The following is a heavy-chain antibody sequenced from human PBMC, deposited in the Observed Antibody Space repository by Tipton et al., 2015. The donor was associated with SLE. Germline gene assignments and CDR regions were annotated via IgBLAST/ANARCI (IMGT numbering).Heavy chain of an antibody. CDR1: GFSISSGSY. CDR2: IYHTGTT. CDR3: ARDRVGGGGHFDY. D-gene: IGHD2-15*01. Sequence: TLSLTCAVSGFSISSGSYWAWIRQPPGKGLEWIGTIYHTGTTYYKPSLNSRVTISVDTSKNQFSLKLRSVTAADTAVYYCARDRVGGGGHFDYWGQGTLVTVSS. V-gene: IGHV4-38-2*02. J-gene: IGHJ4*02.